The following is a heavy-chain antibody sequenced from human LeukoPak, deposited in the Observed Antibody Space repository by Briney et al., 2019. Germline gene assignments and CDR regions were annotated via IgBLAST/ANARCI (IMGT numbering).Heavy chain of an antibody. CDR3: ASQWLVSDY. J-gene: IGHJ4*02. Sequence: GGSLRLSCAASGFTFSSYSMNWVRQAPGKGLEWVSYISSSSSTISYADSVKGRFTISRDNAKNSLYLQMNSLRAEDTAVYYCASQWLVSDYWGQGTLVTVSS. V-gene: IGHV3-48*04. D-gene: IGHD6-19*01. CDR2: ISSSSSTI. CDR1: GFTFSSYS.